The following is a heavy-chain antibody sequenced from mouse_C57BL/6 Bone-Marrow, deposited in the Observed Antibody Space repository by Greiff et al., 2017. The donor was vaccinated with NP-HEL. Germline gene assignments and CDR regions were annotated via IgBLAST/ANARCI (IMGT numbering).Heavy chain of an antibody. CDR1: GYTFTSYW. J-gene: IGHJ2*01. Sequence: QVQLQQPGAELVKPGASVKMSCKASGYTFTSYWITWVKQRPGQGLEWIGDIYPGSGSTNYNEKFKSKATLTVDTSSSTAYMQLSSLTSEDSAVYYCALLYYDYDGGYFDYWGQGTTLTVSS. CDR2: IYPGSGST. CDR3: ALLYYDYDGGYFDY. V-gene: IGHV1-55*01. D-gene: IGHD2-4*01.